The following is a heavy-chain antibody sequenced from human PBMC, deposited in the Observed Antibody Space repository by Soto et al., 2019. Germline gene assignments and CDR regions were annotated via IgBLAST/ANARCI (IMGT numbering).Heavy chain of an antibody. CDR2: IIPSSGET. CDR1: GYTFSDYY. J-gene: IGHJ4*02. V-gene: IGHV1-2*06. CDR3: ARRWASFDY. Sequence: ASVKVSCKASGYTFSDYYMHWVRQAPGQGPEWMGRIIPSSGETKYAQKFQGRVTMTRDTSIDTAYMELSRLTFDDKAVYYCARRWASFDYWGQGTLVTVSS. D-gene: IGHD3-16*01.